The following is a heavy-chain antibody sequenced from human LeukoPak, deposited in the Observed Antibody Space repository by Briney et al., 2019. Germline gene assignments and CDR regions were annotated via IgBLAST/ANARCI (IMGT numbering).Heavy chain of an antibody. CDR1: GGTFSSYA. V-gene: IGHV1-18*01. J-gene: IGHJ3*02. CDR3: ARVWNDDGAFDI. D-gene: IGHD1-1*01. CDR2: ISAYNGNT. Sequence: ASVKVSCKASGGTFSSYAISWVRQAPGQGLEWMGWISAYNGNTNYAQKLQGRVTMTTDTSTSTAYMELRSLRSDDTAVYYCARVWNDDGAFDIWGQGTMVTVSS.